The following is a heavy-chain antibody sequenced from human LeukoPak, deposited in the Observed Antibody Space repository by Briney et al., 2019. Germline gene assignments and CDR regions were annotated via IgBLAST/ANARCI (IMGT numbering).Heavy chain of an antibody. V-gene: IGHV3-7*01. CDR2: IKQDGSEK. D-gene: IGHD6-6*01. CDR1: GFTFSSYW. Sequence: PGGSLRLSCAASGFTFSSYWMSWVRQAPGKGLEWVANIKQDGSEKYYVDSVKGRFTISRDNAKNSLYLQMNSLRAEDTAVYYCARVLGHIAARPNFDYWGQGTLVTVSS. J-gene: IGHJ4*02. CDR3: ARVLGHIAARPNFDY.